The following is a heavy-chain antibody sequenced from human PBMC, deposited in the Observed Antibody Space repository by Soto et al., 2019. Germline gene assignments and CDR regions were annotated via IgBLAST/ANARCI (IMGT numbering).Heavy chain of an antibody. CDR1: GFTFSGSA. J-gene: IGHJ4*02. CDR3: TTIVGALNY. V-gene: IGHV3-73*01. Sequence: EVQLVESGGGLVQPGGSLKLSCAASGFTFSGSAMHWVRQAPGKGLEWVGRIRSKANSYATAYAASVKGRFTISIDDSKNTAYLQMNSLKTEDTAVYYCTTIVGALNYWGQGTLVTVSS. CDR2: IRSKANSYAT. D-gene: IGHD1-26*01.